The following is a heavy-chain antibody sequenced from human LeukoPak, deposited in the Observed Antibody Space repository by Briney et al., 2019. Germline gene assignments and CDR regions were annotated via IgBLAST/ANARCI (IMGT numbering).Heavy chain of an antibody. CDR1: GYTFTSYA. CDR3: ARDSPYSSGGSCYFLYWFDP. V-gene: IGHV1-3*01. D-gene: IGHD2-15*01. CDR2: INAGNGNT. Sequence: GASVKVSCKASGYTFTSYAMHWVRQAPGQRLEWMGWINAGNGNTKYSQKFQGRVTITTDTSASTAYMELSSLRSEDTAVYYCARDSPYSSGGSCYFLYWFDPWGQGTLVTVSS. J-gene: IGHJ5*02.